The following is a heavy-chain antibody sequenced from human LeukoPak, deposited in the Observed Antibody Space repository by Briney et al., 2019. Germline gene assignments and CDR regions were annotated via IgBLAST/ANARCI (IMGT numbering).Heavy chain of an antibody. CDR3: ASTMVIRAHAFYI. CDR1: GFTFSSYS. Sequence: GGSLRLSCAASGFTFSSYSMNWVRQAPGKGLEWVSYISSSGSTIYYADSVKGRFTISRDNAKNSLYLQMNSLRAEDTAVYYCASTMVIRAHAFYIWGQGTMVTVSS. CDR2: ISSSGSTI. V-gene: IGHV3-48*04. J-gene: IGHJ3*02. D-gene: IGHD3-22*01.